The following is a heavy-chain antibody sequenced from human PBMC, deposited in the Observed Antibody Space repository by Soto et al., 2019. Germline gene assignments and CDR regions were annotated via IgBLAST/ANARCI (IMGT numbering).Heavy chain of an antibody. Sequence: QVQLVQSGAEVKKPGASMKISCKASGYTFSSSYIHWVRQAPGQGLEWMGLINPSGFSTDYAQTFQGRVTVTRDTSTSTVYMELSSLRSEDTAVYYCASGGYTYGFSAMDVWGPGTTVAVSS. CDR3: ASGGYTYGFSAMDV. J-gene: IGHJ6*02. D-gene: IGHD5-18*01. CDR2: INPSGFST. V-gene: IGHV1-46*01. CDR1: GYTFSSSY.